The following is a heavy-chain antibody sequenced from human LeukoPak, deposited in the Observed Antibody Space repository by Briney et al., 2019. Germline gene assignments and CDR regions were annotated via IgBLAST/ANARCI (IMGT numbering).Heavy chain of an antibody. D-gene: IGHD6-13*01. Sequence: GGSLRLSCAASGLTFSNYAMNWVRQAPGKGLEWVSAISGSGGSTYYADSVKGRFTISRDNSKNTLYLQMNSLRAEDTAVYYCAAAVAGTFDYWGQGTLVTVSS. J-gene: IGHJ4*02. V-gene: IGHV3-23*01. CDR2: ISGSGGST. CDR1: GLTFSNYA. CDR3: AAAVAGTFDY.